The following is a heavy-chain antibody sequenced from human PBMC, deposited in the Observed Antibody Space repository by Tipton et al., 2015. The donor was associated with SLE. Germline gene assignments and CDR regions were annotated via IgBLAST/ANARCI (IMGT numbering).Heavy chain of an antibody. V-gene: IGHV3-23*01. Sequence: SLRLSCAASGFTFSNYAVHWVRPAPGKGLEWVSGIRGNGGSIYYIGSVKGRFTISRDNFKKTVSLQMNTLRVEDTAVYYCAKDWGMSWGQGTLVTVSS. D-gene: IGHD3-16*01. J-gene: IGHJ4*02. CDR2: IRGNGGSI. CDR1: GFTFSNYA. CDR3: AKDWGMS.